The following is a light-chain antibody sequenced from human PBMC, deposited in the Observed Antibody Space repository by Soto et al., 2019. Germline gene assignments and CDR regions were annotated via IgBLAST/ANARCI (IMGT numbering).Light chain of an antibody. Sequence: QSVLTQPASVSGSPGQSFTISCTGTSSDVGAHHSVSWYQQHPGKAPKLIIFDVSNRPSGVSNRFSGSKSGNTASLTISGLHAEDDADYSCSSFTDTGTVMFGGGTKLTVL. CDR1: SSDVGAHHS. V-gene: IGLV2-14*03. CDR2: DVS. CDR3: SSFTDTGTVM. J-gene: IGLJ3*02.